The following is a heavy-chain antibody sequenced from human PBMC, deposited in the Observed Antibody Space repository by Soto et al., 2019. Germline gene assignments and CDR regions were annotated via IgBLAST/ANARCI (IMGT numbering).Heavy chain of an antibody. Sequence: EVQLLESGGGLVPPGGSLRLSCAASGFTFSDHYMDWVRQAPGKGLEWVGRSNNKADSYTTEYAASVKGRFTISRDGSKNSLFLQMNSLKTEDTAVYYCTVWGSGNDFGAAWGQGILVTVSS. CDR2: SNNKADSYTT. CDR1: GFTFSDHY. CDR3: TVWGSGNDFGAA. D-gene: IGHD3-10*01. J-gene: IGHJ4*02. V-gene: IGHV3-72*01.